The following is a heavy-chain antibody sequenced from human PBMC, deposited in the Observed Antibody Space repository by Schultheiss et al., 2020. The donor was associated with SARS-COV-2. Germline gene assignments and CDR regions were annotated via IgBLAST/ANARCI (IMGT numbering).Heavy chain of an antibody. Sequence: SETLSLTCTVSGGSISSYYWSWIRQPPGKGLEWIGYIYYSGSTNYNPSLKSRVTISVDTSKNQFSLKLSSVTAADTAVYYCARARYSSSWYRNYYYGMDVWGQGTTVTVSS. CDR2: IYYSGST. J-gene: IGHJ6*02. D-gene: IGHD6-13*01. V-gene: IGHV4-59*01. CDR1: GGSISSYY. CDR3: ARARYSSSWYRNYYYGMDV.